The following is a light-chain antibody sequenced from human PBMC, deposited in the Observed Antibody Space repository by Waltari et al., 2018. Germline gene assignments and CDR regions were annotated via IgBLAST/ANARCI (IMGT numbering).Light chain of an antibody. J-gene: IGKJ1*01. CDR2: KTS. CDR1: QSISSW. CDR3: QQYSSYSWT. V-gene: IGKV1-5*03. Sequence: DIRMTQSPSTLSASVGDRVTITCRASQSISSWLAWYQPKPGKAPKLLIYKTSSLESGVPSRCSGSGSGTEFTLTISSLQPDDFATYYCQQYSSYSWTFGQGTKVEIK.